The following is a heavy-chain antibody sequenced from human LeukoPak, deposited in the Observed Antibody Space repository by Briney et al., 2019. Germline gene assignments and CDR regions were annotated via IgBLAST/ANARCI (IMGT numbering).Heavy chain of an antibody. CDR2: ISSSGSTI. J-gene: IGHJ4*02. CDR1: GFTFSSYE. V-gene: IGHV3-48*03. D-gene: IGHD1-26*01. CDR3: ASWGEGALDN. Sequence: GGSLRLSCAAPGFTFSSYEMNWVRQAPGKGLEWVSYISSSGSTIYYADSVKGRFTISRDNAKNSLYLQMNSLRVEDTGVYYCASWGEGALDNWGQGTLVTVSS.